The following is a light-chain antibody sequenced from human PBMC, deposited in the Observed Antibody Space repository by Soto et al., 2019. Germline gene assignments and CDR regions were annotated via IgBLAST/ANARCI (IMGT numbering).Light chain of an antibody. Sequence: QSVLIQPSSASGTPGQRVTISCSGSSTNIGSHTIKWYQQFPGTAPKLLIYSNNQRPSGVPDRFSGSKSGTSASLAISGLQSEDEADDYCAAWDDSLNGVLFGGGTKLTVL. CDR2: SNN. J-gene: IGLJ3*02. CDR3: AAWDDSLNGVL. CDR1: STNIGSHT. V-gene: IGLV1-44*01.